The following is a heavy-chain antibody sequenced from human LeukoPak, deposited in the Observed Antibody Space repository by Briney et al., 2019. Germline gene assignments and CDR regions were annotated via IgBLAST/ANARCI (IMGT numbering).Heavy chain of an antibody. CDR1: GYSFTSYW. Sequence: GESLKISCKGSGYSFTSYWIGWVRQMHGKGLEWMGIIYPGDSDTRYSPSFQGQVTISADKSISTAYLQWSSLKASDTAMYYCARPGTYYYDSSGYYNYAHDAFDIWGQGTMVTVSS. D-gene: IGHD3-22*01. CDR3: ARPGTYYYDSSGYYNYAHDAFDI. CDR2: IYPGDSDT. J-gene: IGHJ3*02. V-gene: IGHV5-51*01.